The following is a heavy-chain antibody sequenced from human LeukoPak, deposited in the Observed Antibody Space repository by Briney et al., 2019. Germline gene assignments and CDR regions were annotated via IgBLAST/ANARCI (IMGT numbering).Heavy chain of an antibody. CDR3: ARDDGYKFGKFDY. CDR1: GGTFSSYA. CDR2: IIPIFGTA. D-gene: IGHD5-24*01. Sequence: SVKVSCKASGGTFSSYAISWVRQAPGQGLEWMGGIIPIFGTANYAQKFQGRVTITADESTSTAYMELSSLRSENTAVYYCARDDGYKFGKFDYWGQGTLVTVSS. V-gene: IGHV1-69*13. J-gene: IGHJ4*02.